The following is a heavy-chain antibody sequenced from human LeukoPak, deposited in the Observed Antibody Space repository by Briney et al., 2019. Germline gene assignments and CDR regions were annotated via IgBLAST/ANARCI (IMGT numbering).Heavy chain of an antibody. CDR3: ARQKVGYSSYVSDY. Sequence: GGSLRLSCAASGFTVSSNYMSWVRQAPGKGLECVSVLYGDGSTYHADSVKGRFTISRDNSKNTLYLQMNSLRAEDTAVYYCARQKVGYSSYVSDYWGQGTLVTVSS. V-gene: IGHV3-53*01. D-gene: IGHD4-11*01. CDR1: GFTVSSNY. CDR2: LYGDGST. J-gene: IGHJ4*02.